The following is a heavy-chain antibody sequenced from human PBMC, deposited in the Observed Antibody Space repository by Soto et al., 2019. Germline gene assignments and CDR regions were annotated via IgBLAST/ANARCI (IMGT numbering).Heavy chain of an antibody. CDR3: ASASLYGMDV. Sequence: PSETLSLTCAVSGGSISSADYSWSWIRQPPGKGLEWIGYIYQSESNYYNPSLKSRLIISIDTSKNQFSLKVGSVTAADTAVYCCASASLYGMDVGGQGTTVTVSS. CDR1: GGSISSADYS. J-gene: IGHJ6*02. D-gene: IGHD3-16*01. CDR2: IYQSESN. V-gene: IGHV4-30-2*05.